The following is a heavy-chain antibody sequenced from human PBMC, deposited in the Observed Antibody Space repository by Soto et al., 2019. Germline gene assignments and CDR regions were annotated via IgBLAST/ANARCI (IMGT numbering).Heavy chain of an antibody. CDR3: AREQSTIFGVVSRIAYYYYGMDV. J-gene: IGHJ6*02. V-gene: IGHV3-30-3*01. D-gene: IGHD3-3*01. Sequence: GGSLRLSCAASGFTFSSYAMHWVRQAPGKGLEWVAVISYDGSNKYYADSVKGRFTISRDNSKNTLYLQMNSLRAEDTAVYYCAREQSTIFGVVSRIAYYYYGMDVWGQGTTVTVSS. CDR2: ISYDGSNK. CDR1: GFTFSSYA.